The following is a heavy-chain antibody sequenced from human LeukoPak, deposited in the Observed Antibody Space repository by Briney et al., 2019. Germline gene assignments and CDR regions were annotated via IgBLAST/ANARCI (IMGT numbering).Heavy chain of an antibody. CDR3: TRELEYRGSPDDAFDI. CDR2: INRDGSGT. V-gene: IGHV3-74*01. Sequence: PGGSLRLSCAASGFSFSYFWMHWVRQAPGKGLVWVSRINRDGSGTSYADSVKGRFTISRDNAKNTLSLQMNSLRAEGTAVYYCTRELEYRGSPDDAFDIWGQGTMVTVSS. J-gene: IGHJ3*02. D-gene: IGHD1-26*01. CDR1: GFSFSYFW.